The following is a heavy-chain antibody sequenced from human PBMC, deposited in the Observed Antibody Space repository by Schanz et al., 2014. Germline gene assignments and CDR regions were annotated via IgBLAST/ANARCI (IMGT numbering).Heavy chain of an antibody. CDR1: GFIFTSYS. CDR3: ARDLAFGGVYDRHSDS. V-gene: IGHV3-30*02. D-gene: IGHD3-16*01. Sequence: VQLVESGGGLVKPGGSLRLSCATSGFIFTSYSMHWVRQAPGKGMEWVAFIRYDGSKIYYADSVKGRFTISRDNPKNTLSLQMNSLRVEDTAVYYCARDLAFGGVYDRHSDSWGQGTLVTVSS. CDR2: IRYDGSKI. J-gene: IGHJ4*02.